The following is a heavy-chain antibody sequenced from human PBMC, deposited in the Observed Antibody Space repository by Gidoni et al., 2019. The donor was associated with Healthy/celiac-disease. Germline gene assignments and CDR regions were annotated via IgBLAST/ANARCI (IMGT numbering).Heavy chain of an antibody. V-gene: IGHV4-39*01. CDR1: GGSISSSSYY. Sequence: QLQLQASRPGLVKPSETLSLTCTVSGGSISSSSYYLGRNRQPPGKGLEWIGSIYYSGSPYYNPALKSRVTIPVDTSKSQFSLKLSSVTAADTAVYYCASPLLLWFGELLSDYYYGMDVWGQGTTVTVSS. J-gene: IGHJ6*02. CDR3: ASPLLLWFGELLSDYYYGMDV. D-gene: IGHD3-10*01. CDR2: IYYSGSP.